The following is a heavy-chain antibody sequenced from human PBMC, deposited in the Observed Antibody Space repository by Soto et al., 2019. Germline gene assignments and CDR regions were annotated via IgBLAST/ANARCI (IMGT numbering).Heavy chain of an antibody. CDR2: INAGNGNT. Sequence: QVQLVQSGAEVKKPGASVKVSCKAFGYTFTSYAMPWMRQAPRQGLEWMGWINAGNGNTKDSQKSQGRIAITRDKSGSTPDMELSSLRSEDTAVYYCATERGNWKYNGGGGVSFGYWGQGTLVTVSS. V-gene: IGHV1-3*01. J-gene: IGHJ4*02. D-gene: IGHD1-7*01. CDR1: GYTFTSYA. CDR3: ATERGNWKYNGGGGVSFGY.